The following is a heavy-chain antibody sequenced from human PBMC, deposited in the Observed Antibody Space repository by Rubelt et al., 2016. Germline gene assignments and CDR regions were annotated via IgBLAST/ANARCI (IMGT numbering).Heavy chain of an antibody. D-gene: IGHD2-2*01. CDR3: AWLGYCSSTSCYLDY. CDR1: GYSISSDYY. V-gene: IGHV4-38-2*02. J-gene: IGHJ4*02. Sequence: QVQLQESGPGLVKPSETLSLTCIVSGYSISSDYYWGWVRQPPGKGLEWIGSIHHSGSISYNPSLKSRVTVSVDTSKNQFSLRVKYGTGVATAVYYCAWLGYCSSTSCYLDYWGQVALVTVSS. CDR2: IHHSGSI.